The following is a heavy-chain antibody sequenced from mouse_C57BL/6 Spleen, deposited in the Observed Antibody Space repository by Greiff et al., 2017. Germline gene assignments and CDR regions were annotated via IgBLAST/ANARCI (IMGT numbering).Heavy chain of an antibody. D-gene: IGHD2-2*01. CDR3: ARRRGVTTEAWFAY. V-gene: IGHV1-55*01. J-gene: IGHJ3*01. Sequence: QVQLQQPGAELVKPGASVKMSCKASGYTFTSYWITWVKQRPGQGLEWIGDIYPGSGSTNYNEKFKSKATLTVDTSSSTAYRQLSSLTSEDSAVYYCARRRGVTTEAWFAYWGQGTLVTVAA. CDR2: IYPGSGST. CDR1: GYTFTSYW.